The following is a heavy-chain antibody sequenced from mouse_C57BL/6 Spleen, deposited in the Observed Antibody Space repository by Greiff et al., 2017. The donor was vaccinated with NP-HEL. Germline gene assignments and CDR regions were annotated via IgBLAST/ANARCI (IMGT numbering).Heavy chain of an antibody. D-gene: IGHD3-2*02. CDR1: GYTFTSYW. CDR2: IDPSDSYT. CDR3: ARGRETAQATNAMDY. V-gene: IGHV1-69*01. Sequence: VQLQQSGAELVMPGASVKLSCKASGYTFTSYWMHWVKQRPGQGLEWIGEIDPSDSYTNYNQKFKGKSTLTVDKSSSTAYMQLSSLTSEDSAVYYCARGRETAQATNAMDYWGQGTSVTVSS. J-gene: IGHJ4*01.